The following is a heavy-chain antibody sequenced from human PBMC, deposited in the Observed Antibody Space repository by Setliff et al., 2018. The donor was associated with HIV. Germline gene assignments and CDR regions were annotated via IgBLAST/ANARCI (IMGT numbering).Heavy chain of an antibody. CDR3: VRHGNQWLVTVDY. J-gene: IGHJ4*02. CDR1: GDSISSTTYY. Sequence: SETLSLTCTVSGDSISSTTYYWGWIRQPPGKGLEWIGSIYPSGSAFYNPSLKSPVTMSVDTSRNQFSLKLSSVTAADTAIYYCVRHGNQWLVTVDYWGQGTLVTVAS. V-gene: IGHV4-39*01. CDR2: IYPSGSA. D-gene: IGHD6-19*01.